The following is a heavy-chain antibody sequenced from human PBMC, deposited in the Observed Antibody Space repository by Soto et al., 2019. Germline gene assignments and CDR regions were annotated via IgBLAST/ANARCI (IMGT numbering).Heavy chain of an antibody. D-gene: IGHD2-21*02. V-gene: IGHV4-30-4*01. CDR3: ARAKKHIVVVTAVPGFFDL. J-gene: IGHJ2*01. CDR1: GDSVTSGDYY. CDR2: ISNGRTS. Sequence: SETLSLTCSVSGDSVTSGDYYWSWIRQSPGKGLEWIGYISNGRTSYYNPSLRSRVAISGALSKNQFSLKMNSMTAADTAVYYCARAKKHIVVVTAVPGFFDLWGRGTLVTVSS.